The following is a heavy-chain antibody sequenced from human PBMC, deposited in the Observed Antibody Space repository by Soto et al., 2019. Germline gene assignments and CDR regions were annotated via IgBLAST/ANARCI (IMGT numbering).Heavy chain of an antibody. Sequence: EVQLVESGGGLVQPGGSLRLSCAASGFTFSSYSMNWVRQAPGKGLEWVSYISSSSSTIYYADSVKGRFTISRDNAKNSLYLQMNSLRAEDTAVYYYARELITGTTKVDYWGQGTLVTVSS. CDR2: ISSSSSTI. D-gene: IGHD1-7*01. CDR1: GFTFSSYS. V-gene: IGHV3-48*01. J-gene: IGHJ4*02. CDR3: ARELITGTTKVDY.